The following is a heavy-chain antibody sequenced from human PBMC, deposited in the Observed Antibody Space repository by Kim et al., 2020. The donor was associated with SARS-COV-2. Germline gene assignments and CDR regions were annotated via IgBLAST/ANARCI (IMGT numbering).Heavy chain of an antibody. CDR3: ARERNYYDSSGYYTADAFDI. V-gene: IGHV3-30*07. D-gene: IGHD3-22*01. Sequence: RFTISRDNSKNTLYLQMTSLRAEDTAVYYCARERNYYDSSGYYTADAFDIWGQGTMVTVSS. J-gene: IGHJ3*02.